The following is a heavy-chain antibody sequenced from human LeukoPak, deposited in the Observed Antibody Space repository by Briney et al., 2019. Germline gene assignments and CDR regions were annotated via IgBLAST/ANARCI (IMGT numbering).Heavy chain of an antibody. J-gene: IGHJ4*02. V-gene: IGHV3-30-3*01. CDR2: ISYDGSNK. Sequence: GRSLRLSCAASGFTFSSYAMHWVRQAPGKGLGGVAVISYDGSNKYYADSVKGRFTISRDNSKNTLYLQMNSLRAEDTAVYYCARDPSPSAGYFDYWGQGTLVTVSS. CDR3: ARDPSPSAGYFDY. CDR1: GFTFSSYA.